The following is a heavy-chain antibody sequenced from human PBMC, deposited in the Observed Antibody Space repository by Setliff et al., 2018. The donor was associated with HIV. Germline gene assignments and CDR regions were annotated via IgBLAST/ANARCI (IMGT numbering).Heavy chain of an antibody. J-gene: IGHJ3*02. CDR3: ARDLGYCTNGACPLTAEGAFDI. CDR2: IIPILGMT. CDR1: GRTFNNYT. Sequence: GASVKVSCKASGRTFNNYTITWVRQAPGQGLEWMGRIIPILGMTNYAQKFQGRVTITADKSTSTAYMELNSLRSEDTAMYYCARDLGYCTNGACPLTAEGAFDIWGQGTMVTVSS. V-gene: IGHV1-69*04. D-gene: IGHD2-8*01.